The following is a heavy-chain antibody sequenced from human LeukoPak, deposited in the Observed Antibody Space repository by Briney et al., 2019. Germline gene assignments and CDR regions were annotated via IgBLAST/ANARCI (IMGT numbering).Heavy chain of an antibody. CDR2: IYYSGST. D-gene: IGHD1-26*01. CDR3: AGGVGATTDY. CDR1: GGPISSSSYY. J-gene: IGHJ4*02. V-gene: IGHV4-39*07. Sequence: SETLSLTCTVSGGPISSSSYYWGWIRQPPGKGLEWIGSIYYSGSTYYNPSLKSRVTISVDTSKNQFSLKLSSVTAADTAVYYCAGGVGATTDYWGQGTLVTVSS.